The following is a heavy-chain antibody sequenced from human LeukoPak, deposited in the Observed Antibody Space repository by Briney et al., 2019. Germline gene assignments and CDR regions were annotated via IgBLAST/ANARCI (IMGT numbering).Heavy chain of an antibody. CDR1: GGSISSYY. CDR2: IYYSGST. CDR3: ARDRLTYYYDSSGYGMDV. J-gene: IGHJ6*02. V-gene: IGHV4-59*01. Sequence: SETLSLTCTVSGGSISSYYWSWIRQPPGKGLEWIGYIYYSGSTNYNPSLKSRVTISVDTSKNQFSLKLSSVTAADTAVYYCARDRLTYYYDSSGYGMDVWGQGTTVTVSS. D-gene: IGHD3-22*01.